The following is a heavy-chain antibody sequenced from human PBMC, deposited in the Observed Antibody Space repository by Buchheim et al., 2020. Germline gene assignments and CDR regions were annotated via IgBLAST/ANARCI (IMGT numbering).Heavy chain of an antibody. V-gene: IGHV3-66*01. CDR1: GFTVNNKY. CDR2: IHGGGAT. Sequence: EVHLVESGGDLVQPGESLRLSCAASGFTVNNKYMTWVRQAPGKGLECVSIIHGGGATYYAESVKGRFTISRDNSRNILYLCMNSLRVEDTAVYYCASRPDGDYPSFDFWGLGTL. D-gene: IGHD4-17*01. CDR3: ASRPDGDYPSFDF. J-gene: IGHJ4*02.